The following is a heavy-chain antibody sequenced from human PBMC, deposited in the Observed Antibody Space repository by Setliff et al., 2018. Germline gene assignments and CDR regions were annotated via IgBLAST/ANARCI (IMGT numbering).Heavy chain of an antibody. Sequence: SETLSLTCTVSGGSISSGSYYWSWIRQPAGKGLEWIGHIYTSGSTNYNPSLKSRVTISVDTSKNQFSLKLSSVTAADTAVYYCAREQSNYDFWSGYYGSYYYYMDVRGKGTTVTV. CDR1: GGSISSGSYY. CDR3: AREQSNYDFWSGYYGSYYYYMDV. CDR2: IYTSGST. J-gene: IGHJ6*03. D-gene: IGHD3-3*01. V-gene: IGHV4-61*09.